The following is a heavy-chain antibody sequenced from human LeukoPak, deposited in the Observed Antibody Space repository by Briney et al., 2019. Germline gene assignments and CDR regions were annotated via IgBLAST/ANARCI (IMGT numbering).Heavy chain of an antibody. CDR2: ISGSGGST. Sequence: PGGSLRLSCAASGFTFSSYTMSWVRQAPGEGLEWVSAISGSGGSTYYADSVQGRFTISRDNSKNTLYLQMNSLRAEDTAVYYCAQEGGSRGYFDYWGQGPLVTVSS. V-gene: IGHV3-23*01. J-gene: IGHJ4*02. CDR3: AQEGGSRGYFDY. CDR1: GFTFSSYT.